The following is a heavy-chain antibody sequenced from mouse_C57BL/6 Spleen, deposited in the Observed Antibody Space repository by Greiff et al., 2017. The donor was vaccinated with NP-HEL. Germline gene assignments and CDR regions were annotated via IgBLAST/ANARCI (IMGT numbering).Heavy chain of an antibody. V-gene: IGHV1-50*01. CDR2: IDPSDSYT. CDR1: GYTFTSYW. Sequence: QVQLKQPGAELVKPGASVKLSCKASGYTFTSYWMQWVKQRPGQGLEWIGEIDPSDSYTNYNQKFKGKATLTVDTSSSTAYMQLSSLTSEDSAVYYCARLNDGAMDYWGQGTSVTVSS. J-gene: IGHJ4*01. D-gene: IGHD2-12*01. CDR3: ARLNDGAMDY.